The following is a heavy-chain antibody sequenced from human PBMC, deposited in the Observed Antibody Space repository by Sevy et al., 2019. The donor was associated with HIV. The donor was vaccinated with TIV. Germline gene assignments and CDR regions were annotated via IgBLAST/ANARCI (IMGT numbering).Heavy chain of an antibody. CDR2: ISSNGGST. J-gene: IGHJ3*02. Sequence: GGSLRFFCAASGFTFSSYAMHWVRQAPGKGLEYVSAISSNGGSTYYADSVKGRFTISRDNSKNTLYLQMGSLRAEDMAVYYCARGGVATIINDAFDIWGQGTMVTVSS. CDR1: GFTFSSYA. D-gene: IGHD5-12*01. CDR3: ARGGVATIINDAFDI. V-gene: IGHV3-64*02.